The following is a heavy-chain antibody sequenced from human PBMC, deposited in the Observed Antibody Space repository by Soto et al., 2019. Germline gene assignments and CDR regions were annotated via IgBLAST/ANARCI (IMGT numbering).Heavy chain of an antibody. CDR3: ARGPLIRIAARPHAYNWFDH. CDR1: GYTFTGYY. Sequence: ASVKVSCKASGYTFTGYYMHWVRQAPGQGLEWMGWINPNSGGTNYAQKFQGRVTMTRDTSISTAYMELSRLRSDDTAVYYCARGPLIRIAARPHAYNWFDHWGQGTLVTVSS. D-gene: IGHD6-6*01. CDR2: INPNSGGT. J-gene: IGHJ5*02. V-gene: IGHV1-2*02.